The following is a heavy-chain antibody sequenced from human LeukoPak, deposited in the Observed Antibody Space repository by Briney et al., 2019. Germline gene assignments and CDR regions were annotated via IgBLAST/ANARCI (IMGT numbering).Heavy chain of an antibody. CDR1: GLTFSSYA. V-gene: IGHV3-23*01. D-gene: IGHD6-19*01. J-gene: IGHJ2*01. CDR2: ISGSGGST. Sequence: GGSLRLSCAASGLTFSSYAMSWVRQAPGKGLEWVSAISGSGGSTYYADSVKGRFTISRDNSKNTLYLQMNSLRDEDAAIYSCAKSGTGYSSAWYFDLWGRGTLVTVSS. CDR3: AKSGTGYSSAWYFDL.